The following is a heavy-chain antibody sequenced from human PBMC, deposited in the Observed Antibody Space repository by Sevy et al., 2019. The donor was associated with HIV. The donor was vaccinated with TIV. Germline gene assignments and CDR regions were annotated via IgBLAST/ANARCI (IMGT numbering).Heavy chain of an antibody. J-gene: IGHJ5*02. CDR3: AMPYSSSSESGGMDNWFDP. CDR1: GYTFTSYA. V-gene: IGHV7-4-1*02. CDR2: INTNTGNP. Sequence: ASVKVSCKASGYTFTSYAMNWVRQAPGQGLEWMGWINTNTGNPTYAQGFTGRFVFSLDTSVSTAYLQISSLKAEDTAVYYCAMPYSSSSESGGMDNWFDPWGQGTLVTVSS. D-gene: IGHD6-6*01.